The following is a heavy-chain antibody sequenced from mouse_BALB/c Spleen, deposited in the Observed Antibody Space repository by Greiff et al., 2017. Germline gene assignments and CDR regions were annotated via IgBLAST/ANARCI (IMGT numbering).Heavy chain of an antibody. CDR2: ISSGGSYT. D-gene: IGHD1-1*01. J-gene: IGHJ3*01. Sequence: EVQVVESGGGLVKPGGSLKLSCAASGFTFSSYAMSWVRQSPEKRLEWVAEISSGGSYTYYPDTVTGRFTISRDNAKNTLYLEMSSLRSEDTAMYYCAREGSSLAWFAYWGQGTLVTVSA. CDR1: GFTFSSYA. CDR3: AREGSSLAWFAY. V-gene: IGHV5-9-4*01.